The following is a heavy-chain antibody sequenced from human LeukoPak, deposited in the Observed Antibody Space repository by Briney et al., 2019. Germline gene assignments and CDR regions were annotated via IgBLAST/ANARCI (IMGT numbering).Heavy chain of an antibody. J-gene: IGHJ4*02. CDR3: ARGPNTNRAAAGL. CDR2: MSGSSGTI. D-gene: IGHD6-13*01. Sequence: GGSLRLSCAASGFTFSSYSLNWVRQAPGKGLEWLSYMSGSSGTIYYADSVKGRFTISRDNAKNSLYLQMSSLRDEDTAVYYCARGPNTNRAAAGLWGQGTLVTVSS. CDR1: GFTFSSYS. V-gene: IGHV3-48*02.